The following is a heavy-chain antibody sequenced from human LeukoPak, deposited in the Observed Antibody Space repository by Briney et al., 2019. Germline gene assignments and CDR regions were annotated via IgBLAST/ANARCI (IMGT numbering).Heavy chain of an antibody. V-gene: IGHV3-30*03. CDR3: ARGSKRVVVVPAD. D-gene: IGHD2-2*01. J-gene: IGHJ4*02. CDR1: GFTFSSYG. CDR2: ISYDGSNK. Sequence: GGSLRLSCAASGFTFSSYGMHWVRQAPGKGLEWVAVISYDGSNKYYADSVKGRFTISRDNSKNTLYLQMNSLRAEDTAVYYCARGSKRVVVVPADWGQGTLVTVSS.